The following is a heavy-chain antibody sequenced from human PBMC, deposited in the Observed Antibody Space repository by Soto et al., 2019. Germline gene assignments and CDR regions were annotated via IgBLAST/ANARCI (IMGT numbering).Heavy chain of an antibody. CDR2: ISAYNGNT. J-gene: IGHJ6*02. CDR1: GYTFTSYG. V-gene: IGHV1-18*01. CDR3: ARAIRITMVGRDYYYGMDV. D-gene: IGHD3-10*01. Sequence: ASVKVSCKASGYTFTSYGISWVRQAPGQGLEWMGWISAYNGNTNYAQKLQGRVTMTTDTSTSTAYMELRSLRSDDTAVYYCARAIRITMVGRDYYYGMDVWGQGTTVTVSS.